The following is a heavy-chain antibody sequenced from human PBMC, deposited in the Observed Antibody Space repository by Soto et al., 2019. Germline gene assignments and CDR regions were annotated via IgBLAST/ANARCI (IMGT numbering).Heavy chain of an antibody. D-gene: IGHD3-16*01. J-gene: IGHJ4*02. CDR2: ISSTVYENGGGS. CDR1: GVIFRGYA. CDR3: AKDRYGRTYVSFDY. V-gene: IGHV3-23*01. Sequence: EVQFLESGGGLVQPGGSLRLSCSVSGVIFRGYAMSWVRQAPGKGLEWVSGISSTVYENGGGSYYADSVKGRFTISRDDSKNAVYLQMTSLTADDTAVYYCAKDRYGRTYVSFDYWGQGMLVTVSS.